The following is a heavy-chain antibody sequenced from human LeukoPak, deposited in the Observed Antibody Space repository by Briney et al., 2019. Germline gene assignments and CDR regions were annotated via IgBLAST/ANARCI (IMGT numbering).Heavy chain of an antibody. CDR3: ARDVLIAADGVIRLDAFDI. Sequence: PGGSLRLSCAASGFTFSGYAMHWVRQAPGKGLEWVAVISYDGSNEYYADSVKGRFTISRDNSKNTLYLQMNSLSVEDTAVYYCARDVLIAADGVIRLDAFDIWGQGTVVTVSS. V-gene: IGHV3-30-3*01. CDR1: GFTFSGYA. CDR2: ISYDGSNE. J-gene: IGHJ3*02. D-gene: IGHD6-13*01.